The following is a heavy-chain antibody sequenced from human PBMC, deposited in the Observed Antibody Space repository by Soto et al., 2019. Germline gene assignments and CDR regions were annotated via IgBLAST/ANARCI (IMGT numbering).Heavy chain of an antibody. CDR2: ISYDGSNK. CDR3: AKDSIAGRPDYYYGIDV. V-gene: IGHV3-30*18. Sequence: PGGSLRLSCAASGFTFRSYGMHWVRQAPGKGLEWVTLISYDGSNKHYADSVKGRFAISRDNSKNTLYLQMNSLRGEDTAVYYCAKDSIAGRPDYYYGIDVWGQGTTVTVS. J-gene: IGHJ6*02. CDR1: GFTFRSYG. D-gene: IGHD6-6*01.